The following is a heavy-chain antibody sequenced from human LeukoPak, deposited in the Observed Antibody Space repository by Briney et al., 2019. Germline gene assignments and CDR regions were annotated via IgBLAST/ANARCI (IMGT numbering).Heavy chain of an antibody. CDR1: GGSISSSSYY. D-gene: IGHD3-22*01. CDR2: IYYSGST. Sequence: SETLSLTCTVSGGSISSSSYYWGWIRQPPGKGLEWIGSIYYSGSTYYNPSLKSRVTISVDTSKNQFSLKLSSVTAADTAVYYCARPGLDCYDSSGYYIEAFDIWGQGTMVTVSS. CDR3: ARPGLDCYDSSGYYIEAFDI. V-gene: IGHV4-39*01. J-gene: IGHJ3*02.